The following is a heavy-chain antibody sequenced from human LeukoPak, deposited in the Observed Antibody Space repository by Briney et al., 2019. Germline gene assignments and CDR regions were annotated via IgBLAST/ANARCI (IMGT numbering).Heavy chain of an antibody. Sequence: SETLSLTCGVYGGSFSGYYWSWIRQPPGKGLEWIGEINHSGSTNYNPSLKSRITILVDTSKNQFSLKLSSVTAADTAVYYCARDTALVVWGQGTLVTVSS. CDR3: ARDTALVV. V-gene: IGHV4-34*01. J-gene: IGHJ4*02. CDR1: GGSFSGYY. CDR2: INHSGST. D-gene: IGHD2-8*02.